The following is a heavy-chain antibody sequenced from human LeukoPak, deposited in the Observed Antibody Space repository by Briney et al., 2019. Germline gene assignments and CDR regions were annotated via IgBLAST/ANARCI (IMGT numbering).Heavy chain of an antibody. V-gene: IGHV1-69*13. CDR1: GGTFSSYA. Sequence: ASVKVSCKASGGTFSSYAISWVRQAPGQGLEWMGGIIPIFGTANYARKFQGRVTITADESTSTAYMELSSLRSEDTAVYYCAREIAVAALSDWGQGTLVTVSS. CDR3: AREIAVAALSD. D-gene: IGHD6-19*01. J-gene: IGHJ4*02. CDR2: IIPIFGTA.